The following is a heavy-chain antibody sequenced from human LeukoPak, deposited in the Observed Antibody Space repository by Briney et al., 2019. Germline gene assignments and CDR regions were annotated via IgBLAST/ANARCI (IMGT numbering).Heavy chain of an antibody. J-gene: IGHJ4*02. CDR1: GGTFSSYA. CDR2: IIPIFGTA. Sequence: GASVKVSCKASGGTFSSYAISWVRQAPGQGLEWVGGIIPIFGTANYAQKFQGRVTITADESTSTAYMELSSLRSEDTAVYYCARWRFGDGYNPVYFDYWGQGTLVTVSS. V-gene: IGHV1-69*13. D-gene: IGHD5-24*01. CDR3: ARWRFGDGYNPVYFDY.